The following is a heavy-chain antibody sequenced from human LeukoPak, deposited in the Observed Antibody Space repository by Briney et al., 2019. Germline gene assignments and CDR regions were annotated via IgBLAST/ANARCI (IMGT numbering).Heavy chain of an antibody. V-gene: IGHV3-66*01. CDR2: IYSGGST. CDR3: AGFSHKGV. J-gene: IGHJ6*02. CDR1: GFTVSNNY. Sequence: PGGSLRLSCAASGFTVSNNYMSWVRHAPGKGLEWVALIYSGGSTYYADFVKGRFTISRDNSKNTLYLQMSSLRAEDTAVYYCAGFSHKGVWGQGTTVTVSS.